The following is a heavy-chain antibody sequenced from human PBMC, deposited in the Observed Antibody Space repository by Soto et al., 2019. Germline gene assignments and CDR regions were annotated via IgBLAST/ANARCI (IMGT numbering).Heavy chain of an antibody. D-gene: IGHD5-12*01. CDR3: AHSPWGRDGYNLFDY. CDR2: IYWDDDK. V-gene: IGHV2-5*02. CDR1: GFSLSTSGVG. J-gene: IGHJ4*02. Sequence: QITLEESGPTLVKPTQPLTVTCTFSGFSLSTSGVGVGWIRQPPGKALEWLALIYWDDDKRYSPSLKSRLTITKDTSKNQVVLTMTNMDPVDTATYYCAHSPWGRDGYNLFDYWGQGTLVTVSS.